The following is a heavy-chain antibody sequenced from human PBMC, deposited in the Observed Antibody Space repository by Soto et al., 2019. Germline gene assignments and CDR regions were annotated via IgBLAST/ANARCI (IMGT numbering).Heavy chain of an antibody. D-gene: IGHD3-16*01. V-gene: IGHV4-61*08. CDR3: ARGGGNHDY. J-gene: IGHJ4*02. CDR1: CDSISSGDYY. Sequence: SETLSLTCTVSCDSISSGDYYWSLIRQSPGKGLEWIGYISYSGNTNYNPSLKSRVTISVDMSKNQFSLKLSSLTAADTAVYYCARGGGNHDYWGQGALVTVSS. CDR2: ISYSGNT.